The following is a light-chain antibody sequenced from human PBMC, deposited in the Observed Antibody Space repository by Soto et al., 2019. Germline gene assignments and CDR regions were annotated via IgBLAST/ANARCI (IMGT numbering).Light chain of an antibody. V-gene: IGKV1-5*03. CDR1: QSISSC. Sequence: DIQMTQSPSTLSASVGDRVTITCRASQSISSCLAWYQQKPGKAPNVLISKASTLQAGVPSRFSGSRSATDFTLTVSSLQPDDFATYYCQQYHSYPYTFGQGTKLEIE. J-gene: IGKJ2*01. CDR3: QQYHSYPYT. CDR2: KAS.